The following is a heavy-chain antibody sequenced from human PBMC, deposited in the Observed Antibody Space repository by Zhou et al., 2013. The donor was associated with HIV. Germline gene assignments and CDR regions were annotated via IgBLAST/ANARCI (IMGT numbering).Heavy chain of an antibody. D-gene: IGHD4-4*01. V-gene: IGHV1-69*08. CDR1: GGPFNSNI. J-gene: IGHJ6*03. CDR2: ITPLLGTT. CDR3: ARGLHLKPGHYYYMDV. Sequence: QVQLVQSGAEVRKPGSSVKVSCKASGGPFNSNIINWVRQAPGQGLEWMGRITPLLGTTSYAQKFQGRVTITADKSTTTSYMDLSSLRSDDTAVYYCARGLHLKPGHYYYMDVWGKGTTVTVSS.